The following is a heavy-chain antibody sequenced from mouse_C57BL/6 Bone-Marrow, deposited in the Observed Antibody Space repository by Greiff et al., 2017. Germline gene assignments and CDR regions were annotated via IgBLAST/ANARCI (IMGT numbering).Heavy chain of an antibody. CDR2: IYPRSGNT. D-gene: IGHD2-1*01. CDR1: GYTFTSYG. CDR3: ARWGRYYGNYWYFDG. J-gene: IGHJ1*03. V-gene: IGHV1-81*01. Sequence: VQLQQSGAELARPGASVKLSCKASGYTFTSYGISWVKQRTGQGLEWIGEIYPRSGNTYYNEKFKGKATLTADKSSSTAYMELRSLTSEDSAVYFWARWGRYYGNYWYFDGWGTGTTVTVSS.